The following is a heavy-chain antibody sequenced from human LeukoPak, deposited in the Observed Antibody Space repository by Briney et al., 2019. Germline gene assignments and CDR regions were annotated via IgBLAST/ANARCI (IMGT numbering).Heavy chain of an antibody. CDR2: IYTSGSA. V-gene: IGHV4-4*07. J-gene: IGHJ5*02. CDR1: GGSISIYY. CDR3: ARHWAGYSLTGWFDP. Sequence: SETLSLTCSVSGGSISIYYWSWIRQPAGKGLEWIGRIYTSGSANYNPSLKSRVTISVDTSKNQFSLKLSSVTAADTAVYYCARHWAGYSLTGWFDPWGQGTLVTVSS. D-gene: IGHD6-13*01.